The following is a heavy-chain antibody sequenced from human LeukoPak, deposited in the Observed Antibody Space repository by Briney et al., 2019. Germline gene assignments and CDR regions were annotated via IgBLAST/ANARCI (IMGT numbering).Heavy chain of an antibody. D-gene: IGHD3-10*01. CDR3: ASHGEDYYYYYMDV. J-gene: IGHJ6*03. V-gene: IGHV3-11*01. Sequence: GGSLRLSCAASGFTFSDYYMSWIRQAPGKGLEWVSYISSSGSTIYYADSVKGRFTISRDNAKNSLYLQMNSLRAEDTAVYYCASHGEDYYYYYMDVWGKGTTVTVSS. CDR2: ISSSGSTI. CDR1: GFTFSDYY.